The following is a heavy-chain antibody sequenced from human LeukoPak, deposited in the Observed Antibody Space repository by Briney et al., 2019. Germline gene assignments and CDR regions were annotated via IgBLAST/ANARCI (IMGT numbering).Heavy chain of an antibody. CDR3: ARRQDGQYYYYYGMDV. CDR2: IYYSGST. Sequence: PSETLSLTCTVSGGSISSYYWSWIRQSPGKGLEWIGYIYYSGSTNYNPSLKSRVTISVDTSKNQFSLKLSSVTAADTAVYYCARRQDGQYYYYYGMDVWGQGTTVTVSS. CDR1: GGSISSYY. V-gene: IGHV4-59*08. J-gene: IGHJ6*02.